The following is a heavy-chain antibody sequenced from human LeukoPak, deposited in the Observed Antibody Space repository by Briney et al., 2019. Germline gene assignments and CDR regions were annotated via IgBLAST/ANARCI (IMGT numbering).Heavy chain of an antibody. CDR3: ARELRDSSGSINWFDP. J-gene: IGHJ5*02. V-gene: IGHV3-11*01. Sequence: TGGSLRLSCAASGFTFSGSHMSWIRQAPGKGLEWVSYISGSGNTIYKADSVKGRFTISRDNAQNSLYLQMNSLRVEDTAVYYCARELRDSSGSINWFDPWGQGTLVTVSS. CDR1: GFTFSGSH. D-gene: IGHD3-22*01. CDR2: ISGSGNTI.